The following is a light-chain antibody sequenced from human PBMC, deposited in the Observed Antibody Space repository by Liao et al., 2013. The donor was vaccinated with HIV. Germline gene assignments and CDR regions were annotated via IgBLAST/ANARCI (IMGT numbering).Light chain of an antibody. CDR2: YDS. CDR3: QVWDNSSAPNYV. V-gene: IGLV3-21*04. CDR1: NIGRKP. J-gene: IGLJ1*01. Sequence: SYELTQTPSLSVAPGMTARITCGGDNIGRKPVHWYQQKPGQAPVLVIYYDSERPSEIPERFSGSNSGNTATLSISRVEAGDEADYYCQVWDNSSAPNYVFGTGTKVTVL.